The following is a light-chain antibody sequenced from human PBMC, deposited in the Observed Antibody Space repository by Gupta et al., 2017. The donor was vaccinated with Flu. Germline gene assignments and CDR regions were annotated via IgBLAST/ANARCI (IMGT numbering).Light chain of an antibody. V-gene: IGKV1-12*01. CDR3: QHSNSFPPV. Sequence: DIQMTPSPSSVSASVGDRVTITCRASQGISNWLAWYQQKPGEAPRLLIYAASSLQSGVPSRFSGSGSGTDFTLVISSLQPEDFATYYCQHSNSFPPVFGPGTKVDIK. CDR1: QGISNW. CDR2: AAS. J-gene: IGKJ3*01.